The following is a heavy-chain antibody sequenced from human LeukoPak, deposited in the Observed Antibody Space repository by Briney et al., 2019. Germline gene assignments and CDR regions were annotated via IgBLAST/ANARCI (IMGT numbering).Heavy chain of an antibody. V-gene: IGHV1-2*02. CDR2: INPNSGDT. J-gene: IGHJ4*01. Sequence: ASVKVSCKASGYTFTGCYMHWVGQATRQGFEWMGWINPNSGDTNYAQKFQGRDTLTRDTSISTAHMELSRVRSDDTAVYYCARANPLYCSSTTCLFDYWGQGTLVTVSS. CDR3: ARANPLYCSSTTCLFDY. CDR1: GYTFTGCY. D-gene: IGHD2-2*01.